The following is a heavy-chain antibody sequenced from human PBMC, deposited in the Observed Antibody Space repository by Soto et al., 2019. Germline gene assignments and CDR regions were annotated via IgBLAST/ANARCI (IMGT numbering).Heavy chain of an antibody. J-gene: IGHJ4*02. Sequence: EVHLLESGGGLEQPGGSLRLSCAASGFTTTNYAMNWVRQAPGKGLEWVSGISGRGDSRYYADSVKGRFTISRDSSKNTLYLQMSSLRAEDTAVYYCAKSLEDIAAATTWVFDLWGQGTLVTVSS. D-gene: IGHD6-13*01. CDR3: AKSLEDIAAATTWVFDL. CDR1: GFTTTNYA. V-gene: IGHV3-23*01. CDR2: ISGRGDSR.